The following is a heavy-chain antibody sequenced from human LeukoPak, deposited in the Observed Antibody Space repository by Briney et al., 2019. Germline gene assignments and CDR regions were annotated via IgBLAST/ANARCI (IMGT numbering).Heavy chain of an antibody. V-gene: IGHV4-39*02. CDR1: GGSISSSSYY. Sequence: SETLSLTCTVSGGSISSSSYYWGWIRQPPGKGLEWIGSIYYSGSTYYNPSLKSRVTISVDTSKNQFSLKLSSVTAADTAVYYCARDSVVRGVDYWGQGTLVTVSS. D-gene: IGHD3-10*01. CDR3: ARDSVVRGVDY. CDR2: IYYSGST. J-gene: IGHJ4*02.